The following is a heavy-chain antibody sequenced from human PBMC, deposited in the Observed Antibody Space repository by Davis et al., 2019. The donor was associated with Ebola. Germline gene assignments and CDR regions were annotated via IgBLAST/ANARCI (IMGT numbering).Heavy chain of an antibody. J-gene: IGHJ6*02. CDR3: ARVVAAAGSLYYYYGMDV. CDR2: INHSGST. Sequence: PSETLSLTCAVSGGSISSSNWWSWVRQPPGKGLEWIGEINHSGSTNYNPSLKSRVTISVDTSKNQFSLKLSSVTAADTAVYYCARVVAAAGSLYYYYGMDVWGQGTTVTVSS. CDR1: GGSISSSNW. V-gene: IGHV4-4*02. D-gene: IGHD6-13*01.